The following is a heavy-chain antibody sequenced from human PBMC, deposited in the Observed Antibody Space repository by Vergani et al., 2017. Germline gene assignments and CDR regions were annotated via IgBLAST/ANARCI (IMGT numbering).Heavy chain of an antibody. J-gene: IGHJ4*02. D-gene: IGHD2-2*01. CDR2: ISAYNGNT. CDR1: GYTFTRYY. V-gene: IGHV1-18*04. CDR3: ARLYCSSTSCYDGFDY. Sequence: QVQLVQSGAEVKKPGASVKVSCKASGYTFTRYYIHWVRQAPGQGLEWMGWISAYNGNTNYAQKLQGRVTMTTDTSTSTAYMELRSLRSDDTAVYYCARLYCSSTSCYDGFDYWGQGTLVTVSS.